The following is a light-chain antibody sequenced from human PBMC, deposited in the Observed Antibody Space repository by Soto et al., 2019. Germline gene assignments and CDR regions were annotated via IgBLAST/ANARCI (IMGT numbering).Light chain of an antibody. J-gene: IGLJ2*01. CDR1: SSDVGSYNL. Sequence: QSALTQPASVSGSPGQSITISCTGTSSDVGSYNLVSWYQQHPGKAPKLMIYEDNKRPSGVSNRFSGSKSGNTASLTISVLQAEDEAEFYCCSYAGSRGVIFGGGTKLTVL. CDR3: CSYAGSRGVI. V-gene: IGLV2-23*01. CDR2: EDN.